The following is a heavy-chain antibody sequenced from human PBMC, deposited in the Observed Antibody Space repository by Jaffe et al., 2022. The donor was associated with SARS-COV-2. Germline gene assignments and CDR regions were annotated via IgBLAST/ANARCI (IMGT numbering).Heavy chain of an antibody. CDR2: IIPILGIA. Sequence: QVQLVQSGAEVKKPGSSVKVSCKASGGTFSSYTISWVRQAPGQGLEWMGRIIPILGIANYAQKFQGRVTITADKSTSTAYMELSSLRSEDTAVYYCARDWRELPGLRGDYGMDVWGQGTTVTVSS. CDR3: ARDWRELPGLRGDYGMDV. D-gene: IGHD1-26*01. V-gene: IGHV1-69*08. J-gene: IGHJ6*02. CDR1: GGTFSSYT.